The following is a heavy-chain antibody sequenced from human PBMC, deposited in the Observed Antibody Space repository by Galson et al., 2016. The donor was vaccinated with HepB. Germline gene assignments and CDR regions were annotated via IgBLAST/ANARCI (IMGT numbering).Heavy chain of an antibody. D-gene: IGHD1-1*01. CDR3: GRDHDTTGIDY. J-gene: IGHJ4*02. V-gene: IGHV4-59*01. CDR2: IYYSGST. Sequence: SETLSLTCTVSGGSISNYYWSWIRQPPGKGLEWIGYIYYSGSTNYNPSLKSRVTISVDTSKNQFSLKLSSVTAADTAAYYCGRDHDTTGIDYWGQGTLVTVSS. CDR1: GGSISNYY.